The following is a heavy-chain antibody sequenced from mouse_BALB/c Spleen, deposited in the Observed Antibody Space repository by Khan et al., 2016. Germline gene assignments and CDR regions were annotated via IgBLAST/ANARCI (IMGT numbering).Heavy chain of an antibody. D-gene: IGHD1-1*01. V-gene: IGHV2-9*02. CDR2: IWAGGST. CDR3: GSGSAWFAY. CDR1: GFSLTSYG. Sequence: VQLQESGPGLVAPSQSLSITCTVPGFSLTSYGVHWVRQPPGKGLEWLGVIWAGGSTNYNSALMSRLSISQDNSKSQVFLKMNSLQTDDTAMYCCGSGSAWFAYWGQGTLVTVSA. J-gene: IGHJ3*01.